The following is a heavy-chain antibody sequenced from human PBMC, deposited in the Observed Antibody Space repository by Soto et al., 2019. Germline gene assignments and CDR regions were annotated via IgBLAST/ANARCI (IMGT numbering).Heavy chain of an antibody. Sequence: GGSLRLSCAASGFTFSSYAMSWVRQAPGKGLEWVSAISGSGGSTYYADSVKGRFTISRDNSKNTLYLQMNSLRAEDTAVYYCASRRSGWNWFDPWGQGTLVTVS. CDR1: GFTFSSYA. D-gene: IGHD6-19*01. CDR2: ISGSGGST. J-gene: IGHJ5*02. V-gene: IGHV3-23*01. CDR3: ASRRSGWNWFDP.